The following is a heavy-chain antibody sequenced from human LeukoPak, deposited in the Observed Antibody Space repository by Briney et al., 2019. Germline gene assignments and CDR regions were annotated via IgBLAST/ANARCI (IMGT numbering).Heavy chain of an antibody. CDR2: ISSTSSTI. CDR1: GFTFNSYS. Sequence: PGGSLRLSCAASGFTFNSYSVNWVRQAPGKGLGWVSYISSTSSTIYYADSVKGRFTISRDNAKNSLYLQMNSLTDGDTAVYYCARTWSGNYLDYWGQGTLVTVSS. V-gene: IGHV3-48*02. CDR3: ARTWSGNYLDY. J-gene: IGHJ4*02. D-gene: IGHD3-3*01.